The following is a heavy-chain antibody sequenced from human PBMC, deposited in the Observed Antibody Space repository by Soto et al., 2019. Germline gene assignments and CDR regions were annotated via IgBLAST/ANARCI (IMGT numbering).Heavy chain of an antibody. CDR1: XGSISSSNW. D-gene: IGHD6-13*01. CDR3: ARDGAAAGTGDYYYYGMDV. J-gene: IGHJ6*02. CDR2: IYHSGST. Sequence: TLSLTCAVSXGSISSSNWWSWVRQPPGKGLEWIGEIYHSGSTNYNPSLKSRVTISVDKSKNQFSLKLSSVTAADTAVYYCARDGAAAGTGDYYYYGMDVWGQGTTVTVSS. V-gene: IGHV4-4*02.